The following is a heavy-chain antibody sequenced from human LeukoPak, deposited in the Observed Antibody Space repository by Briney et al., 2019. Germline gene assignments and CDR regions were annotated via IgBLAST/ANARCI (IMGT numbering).Heavy chain of an antibody. D-gene: IGHD1-26*01. CDR3: ARSGYYNGYDY. CDR1: GFTFSGRW. Sequence: GGSLRLSCVASGFTFSGRWMHWVRQVPGKGLMAVSRITPDGSATAYADSVKGRFTTSRDNAKNTLYLEMNSLTAEDTALYYCARSGYYNGYDYWGQGTLVTVSS. V-gene: IGHV3-74*03. CDR2: ITPDGSAT. J-gene: IGHJ4*02.